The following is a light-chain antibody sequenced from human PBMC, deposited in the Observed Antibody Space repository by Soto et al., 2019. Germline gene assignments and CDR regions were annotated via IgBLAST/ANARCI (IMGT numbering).Light chain of an antibody. CDR1: SNDAGGYNY. CDR2: DVS. CDR3: SSYTSSSTLV. Sequence: QSALTQPASVSGSPGQSITISCTGTSNDAGGYNYVSWYQQHPGKAPKLMIYDVSNRPSGVSNRFSGSKSGNTASLTISGLQAEDEADYYCSSYTSSSTLVFGTGTKVT. V-gene: IGLV2-14*01. J-gene: IGLJ1*01.